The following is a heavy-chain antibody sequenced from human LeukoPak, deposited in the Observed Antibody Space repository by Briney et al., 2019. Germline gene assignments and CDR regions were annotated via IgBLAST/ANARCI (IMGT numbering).Heavy chain of an antibody. CDR3: ARTPEYSSSSGEYFQH. CDR2: IIPIFGTA. J-gene: IGHJ1*01. D-gene: IGHD6-6*01. CDR1: GGTFGSYA. Sequence: SVKVSCKASGGTFGSYAISWVRQAPGQGLEWMGGIIPIFGTANYAQKFQGRVTITTDESTSTAYMELSSLRSEDTAVYYCARTPEYSSSSGEYFQHWGQGTLVTVSS. V-gene: IGHV1-69*05.